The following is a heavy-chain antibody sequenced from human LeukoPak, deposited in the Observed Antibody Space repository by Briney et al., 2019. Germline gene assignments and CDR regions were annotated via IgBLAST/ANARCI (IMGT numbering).Heavy chain of an antibody. J-gene: IGHJ4*02. Sequence: GGSLRLSCAASGFTVSDNYMNWVRQAPGKGLEWVSSISSSSSYIYYADSVKGRFTISRDNAKNSLYLQMNSLRAEDTAVYYCARGYSYGYGDLDYWGQGTLVTVSS. CDR3: ARGYSYGYGDLDY. D-gene: IGHD5-18*01. CDR1: GFTVSDNY. V-gene: IGHV3-21*01. CDR2: ISSSSSYI.